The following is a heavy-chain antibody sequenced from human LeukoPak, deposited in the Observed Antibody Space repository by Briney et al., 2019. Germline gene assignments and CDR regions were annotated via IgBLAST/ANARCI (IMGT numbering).Heavy chain of an antibody. V-gene: IGHV1-2*02. CDR2: IKPNSGDT. Sequence: ASVKVSCKASVYSFADYYMHWVRQAPGQGLEWMGWIKPNSGDTRSAQKFQGRVTITRDTSISTAYMELSSLRYDDTAVYYCARDTPSVTMIVVVTLFDYWGQGTLVTVSS. J-gene: IGHJ4*02. CDR3: ARDTPSVTMIVVVTLFDY. D-gene: IGHD3-22*01. CDR1: VYSFADYY.